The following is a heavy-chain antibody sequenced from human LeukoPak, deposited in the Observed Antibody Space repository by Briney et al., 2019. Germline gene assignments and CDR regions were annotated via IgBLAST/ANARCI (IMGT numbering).Heavy chain of an antibody. D-gene: IGHD6-19*01. Sequence: PGGSLRLSCAASGFTFSSYAIHWVRQAPGKGLEWVAVISYDGSNKYYADSVRGRFTISRDNSKNTLYLQMNSLRTEDTAVYYCAEGGPGIAVAPAHVYFQHWGQGTLVTVSS. J-gene: IGHJ1*01. CDR2: ISYDGSNK. CDR3: AEGGPGIAVAPAHVYFQH. V-gene: IGHV3-30-3*02. CDR1: GFTFSSYA.